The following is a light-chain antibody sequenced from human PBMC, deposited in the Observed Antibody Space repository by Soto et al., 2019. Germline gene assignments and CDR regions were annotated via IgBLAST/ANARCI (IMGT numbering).Light chain of an antibody. CDR1: QSVSSSY. J-gene: IGKJ4*01. V-gene: IGKV3-20*01. Sequence: EIVWTQSPGTLSLSPGERATLSCRASQSVSSSYLASYQQKPGRAPRLLIYGASSRATGIPDRFSGSGSGTDFTLTISRLEPEDFAVYYCQQYGSSPSFGGGTKVDIK. CDR3: QQYGSSPS. CDR2: GAS.